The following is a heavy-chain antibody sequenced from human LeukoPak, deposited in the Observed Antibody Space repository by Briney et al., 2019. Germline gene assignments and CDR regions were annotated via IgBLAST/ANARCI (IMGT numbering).Heavy chain of an antibody. CDR1: GASLTNYF. CDR2: IYSNGDT. V-gene: IGHV4-59*01. CDR3: ARTLWFGEWQFDY. J-gene: IGHJ4*02. Sequence: SETLSLACTVSGASLTNYFWSWIRQSPGKRMEWIGYIYSNGDTNYNPSLKSRVTISVDTSKNQFSLKLSSVTAADTAVYYCARTLWFGEWQFDYWGQGTLVTVSS. D-gene: IGHD3-10*01.